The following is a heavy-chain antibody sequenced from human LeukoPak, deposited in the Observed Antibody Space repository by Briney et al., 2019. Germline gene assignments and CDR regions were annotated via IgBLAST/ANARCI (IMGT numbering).Heavy chain of an antibody. Sequence: GGSLRLSCAASGFTFSSYDMNWVRQAPGKGLEGVSSISSSSRYIYYTDAVRGRFTISRDDAKNSLYLQMNSLRAEDTAVYYCARADCSSSTCYLRRSWFDPWGQGTLVTVSS. J-gene: IGHJ5*02. D-gene: IGHD2-2*01. CDR2: ISSSSRYI. CDR1: GFTFSSYD. V-gene: IGHV3-21*01. CDR3: ARADCSSSTCYLRRSWFDP.